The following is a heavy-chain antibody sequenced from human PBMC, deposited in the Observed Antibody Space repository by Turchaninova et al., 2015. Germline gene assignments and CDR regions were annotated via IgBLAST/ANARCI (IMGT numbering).Heavy chain of an antibody. CDR3: ARHGADNNLYNWFDP. J-gene: IGHJ5*02. CDR1: GGSISSSSFS. V-gene: IGHV4-39*01. CDR2: LYYSVST. Sequence: QLQLQESGPGLVKPSETLSLTCTVSGGSISSSSFSCGWFRHPPGKGVEWIGSLYYSVSTYYNPSLKSRVTISVDTSKALFSLKLSSVTAADTALYYCARHGADNNLYNWFDPWGQGILVTVSS. D-gene: IGHD1-1*01.